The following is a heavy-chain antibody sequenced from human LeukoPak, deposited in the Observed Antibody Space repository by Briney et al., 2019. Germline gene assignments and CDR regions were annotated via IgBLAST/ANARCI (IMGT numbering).Heavy chain of an antibody. CDR1: GFTFSSYW. CDR2: IKQDGSDK. CDR3: ARVIWRQLAPLDY. D-gene: IGHD6-13*01. V-gene: IGHV3-7*03. J-gene: IGHJ4*02. Sequence: GGSLRLSCEVSGFTFSSYWMNWVRQAPGKGLEWVANIKQDGSDKYYVDSVKGRFTISRDNAKNSLYLQMNSLRGDDTAVYYCARVIWRQLAPLDYWGQGALVTVSS.